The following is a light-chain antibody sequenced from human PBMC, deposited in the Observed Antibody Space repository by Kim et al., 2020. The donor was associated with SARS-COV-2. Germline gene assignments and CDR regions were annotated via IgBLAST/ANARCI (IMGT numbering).Light chain of an antibody. CDR1: SGHSSYA. CDR3: QTWGTGIG. CDR2: LNSDGSH. V-gene: IGLV4-69*01. Sequence: QSVLTQSPSASASLGASVKLTCTLSSGHSSYAIAWHHQQPEKGPRYLMKLNSDGSHSKGDGIPDRFSGSSSGAERYLTISSLQSEDEADYYCQTWGTGIGFGGGTQLTVL. J-gene: IGLJ3*02.